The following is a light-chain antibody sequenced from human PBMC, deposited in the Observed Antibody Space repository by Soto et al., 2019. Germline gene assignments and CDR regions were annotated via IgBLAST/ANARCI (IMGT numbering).Light chain of an antibody. J-gene: IGKJ1*01. Sequence: EILMTQSPATLSVSPGERATLSCRASQSVSSNFAWYQQKPGQAPRLLIYGVSTRATDIPARFSGSGSGTEFTLTISSLQSEDFAVYYCQQYNNWPPTWTFGQGTKVDIK. CDR3: QQYNNWPPTWT. CDR2: GVS. V-gene: IGKV3-15*01. CDR1: QSVSSN.